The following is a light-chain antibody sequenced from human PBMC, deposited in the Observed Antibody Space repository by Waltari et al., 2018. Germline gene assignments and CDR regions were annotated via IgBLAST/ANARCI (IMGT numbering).Light chain of an antibody. CDR3: SSYTSSSFWV. J-gene: IGLJ3*02. V-gene: IGLV2-14*03. CDR2: DVS. CDR1: SSDVGGYNY. Sequence: QSALTQPASVSGSPGQSITLSCTGTSSDVGGYNYVSWYQQHPGKAPQLMIYDVSNRPSGVSNRFSGSKSGNTASLTISGLQAEDEADYYCSSYTSSSFWVFGGGTKLTVL.